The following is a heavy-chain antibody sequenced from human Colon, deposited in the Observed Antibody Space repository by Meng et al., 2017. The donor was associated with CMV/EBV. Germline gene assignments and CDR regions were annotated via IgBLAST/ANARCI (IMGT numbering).Heavy chain of an antibody. CDR1: GGSISSYY. Sequence: GSLRLSCTVSGGSISSYYWSWVRQAPGKGLEWIGYMHNRGSSSHNHSLKSRVTISLDTSKSQFSLKLRSVTAADTAMYYWTGAGTYDFWSGYFEPYYYYAMDVWGQGTMVTVSS. CDR2: MHNRGSS. V-gene: IGHV4-59*12. D-gene: IGHD3-3*01. CDR3: TGAGTYDFWSGYFEPYYYYAMDV. J-gene: IGHJ6*02.